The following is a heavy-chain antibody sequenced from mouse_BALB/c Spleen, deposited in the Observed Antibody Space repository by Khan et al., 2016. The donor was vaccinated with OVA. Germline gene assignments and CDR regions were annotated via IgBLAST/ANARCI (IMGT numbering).Heavy chain of an antibody. CDR3: ARDAGRY. CDR2: INPKNGGT. Sequence: VQLKESGPELVTPWASVKISCKTSGYTFPEYTVHWVKQSLGKSLDWIGVINPKNGGTAYNQKFTGKATLAVDKSSSTAYMEFRNLTSEDSAVYYCARDAGRYWGQGTSVTVAS. CDR1: GYTFPEYT. V-gene: IGHV1-18*01. J-gene: IGHJ4*01.